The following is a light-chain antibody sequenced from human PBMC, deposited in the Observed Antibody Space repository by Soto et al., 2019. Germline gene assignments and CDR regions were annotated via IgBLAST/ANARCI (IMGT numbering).Light chain of an antibody. Sequence: QSVLTQPASVSGSPGQSIAISCTGTSSDVGGYDYVSWYQQHPGKAPKLMIYYVSNRPSGVSNRFSGSKSDNTASLTISGLQAEDEADYYCSSYTSSSTYVFGTGTKLTVL. J-gene: IGLJ1*01. V-gene: IGLV2-14*03. CDR1: SSDVGGYDY. CDR3: SSYTSSSTYV. CDR2: YVS.